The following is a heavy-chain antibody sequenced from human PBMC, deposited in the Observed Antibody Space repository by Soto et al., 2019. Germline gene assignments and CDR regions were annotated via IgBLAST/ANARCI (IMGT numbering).Heavy chain of an antibody. J-gene: IGHJ6*02. CDR3: ASGYETNSHLGYYYYYGMDV. V-gene: IGHV3-23*01. D-gene: IGHD5-12*01. CDR2: ISGSGGST. Sequence: EVQLLESGGGLVQPGGSLRLSCAASGFTFSSYAMSWVRQAPGKGLEWVSAISGSGGSTYYADSVKGRFTISRDNSKNTLYLQMNSLRVEDTAVYYCASGYETNSHLGYYYYYGMDVWGQGTTVTVSS. CDR1: GFTFSSYA.